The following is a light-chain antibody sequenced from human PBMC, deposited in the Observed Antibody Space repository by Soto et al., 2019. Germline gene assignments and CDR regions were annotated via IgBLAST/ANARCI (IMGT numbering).Light chain of an antibody. CDR2: GVS. CDR1: SSDIGGSEY. CDR3: YSSRSSSTTFYV. V-gene: IGLV2-14*03. Sequence: QSALTQPASVSGSPGQSITISCAGTSSDIGGSEYVAWYQQHPGKAPKLMIYGVSNRPSGVSNRFSGSKSGNTASLTISGLRAEDEDDYFCYSSRSSSTTFYVFGTGTKVTVL. J-gene: IGLJ1*01.